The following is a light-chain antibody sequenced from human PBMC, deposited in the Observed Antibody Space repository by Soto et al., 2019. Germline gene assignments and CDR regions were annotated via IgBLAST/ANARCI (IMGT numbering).Light chain of an antibody. CDR3: MQALETPRT. J-gene: IGKJ4*01. Sequence: DIVMTQSPLSLVVTPGEPASISCRSSQSLLHSNGYNFLDWYLQKPGQSPQLLISLGSSRASGVPDRFSGSASGRDFTLLISRVEAEDVGVFYCMQALETPRTFGGGTKVDIK. CDR2: LGS. CDR1: QSLLHSNGYNF. V-gene: IGKV2-28*01.